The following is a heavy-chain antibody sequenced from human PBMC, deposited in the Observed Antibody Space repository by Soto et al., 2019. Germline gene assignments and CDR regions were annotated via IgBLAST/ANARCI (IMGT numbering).Heavy chain of an antibody. Sequence: ASVKVSCKASGFSFTGYYIHWLRQAPGQGLEWMGWINAHSGGTEYAQKFQGRVTLTRDTSIATAYLTLTSLTSDDTALYYCAKDLTRQLAYWLDPWGQGSQVTVSS. CDR3: AKDLTRQLAYWLDP. V-gene: IGHV1-2*02. J-gene: IGHJ5*02. CDR2: INAHSGGT. D-gene: IGHD6-6*01. CDR1: GFSFTGYY.